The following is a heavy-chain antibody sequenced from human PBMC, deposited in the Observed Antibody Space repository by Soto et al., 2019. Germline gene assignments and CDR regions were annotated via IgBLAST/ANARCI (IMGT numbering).Heavy chain of an antibody. Sequence: SETLSLTCTVSGGSISSGDYYWSWIRQPPGKGLEWIGYIYYSGSTYYNPSLKSRVTISVDTSKNQFSLKLSSVTAADTAVYYCARGRIVGAIFDYWGQGTLVTVSS. CDR2: IYYSGST. D-gene: IGHD1-26*01. CDR3: ARGRIVGAIFDY. V-gene: IGHV4-30-4*01. CDR1: GGSISSGDYY. J-gene: IGHJ4*02.